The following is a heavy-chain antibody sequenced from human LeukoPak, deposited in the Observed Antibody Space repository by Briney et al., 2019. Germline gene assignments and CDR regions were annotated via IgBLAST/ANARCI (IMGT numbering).Heavy chain of an antibody. J-gene: IGHJ4*02. CDR1: GFTFSSYG. D-gene: IGHD5-18*01. V-gene: IGHV3-30*02. CDR2: IRYDGSNK. CDR3: AKVGGYSYGYYFDY. Sequence: GGSLRLSCAASGFTFSSYGMHWVRQAPGKGLEWVAFIRYDGSNKYYADSVKGRFTISRDNSKNTLYLQMNSLRAEDTAVYYCAKVGGYSYGYYFDYWGQGTLVTVSS.